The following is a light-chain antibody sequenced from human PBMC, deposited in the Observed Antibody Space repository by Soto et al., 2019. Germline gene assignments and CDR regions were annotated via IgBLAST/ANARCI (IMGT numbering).Light chain of an antibody. CDR3: HQYGSSPT. CDR2: SAS. V-gene: IGKV3-20*01. J-gene: IGKJ1*01. CDR1: QTVSANS. Sequence: EIVLTQSPGTLSLSPGETATLSCRASQTVSANSLAWYQRKPGQAPRLLIYSASSRATGIPDRFSGSGSGTYFTLTISRLEPEDFAVYFCHQYGSSPTFGQGSKVEIK.